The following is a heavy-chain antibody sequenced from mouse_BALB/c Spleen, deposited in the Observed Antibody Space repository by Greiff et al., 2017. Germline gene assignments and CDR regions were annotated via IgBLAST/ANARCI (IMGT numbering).Heavy chain of an antibody. CDR1: GYTFSSYW. J-gene: IGHJ4*01. CDR2: ILPGSGST. Sequence: VKVVESGAELMKPGASVKISCKATGYTFSSYWIEWVKQRPGHGLEWIGEILPGSGSTNYNEKFKGKATFTADTSSNTAYMQLSSLTSEDSAVYYCARRGGSSSYAMDYWGQGTSVTVSS. CDR3: ARRGGSSSYAMDY. D-gene: IGHD1-1*01. V-gene: IGHV1-9*01.